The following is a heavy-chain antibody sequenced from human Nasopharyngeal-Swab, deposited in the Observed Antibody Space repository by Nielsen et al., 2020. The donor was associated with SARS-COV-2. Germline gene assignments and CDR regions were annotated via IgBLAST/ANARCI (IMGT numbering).Heavy chain of an antibody. CDR3: ARVYYGSGRS. J-gene: IGHJ4*02. D-gene: IGHD3-10*01. CDR1: GFTVSSNY. V-gene: IGHV3-66*01. CDR2: IYSGGST. Sequence: GESLKISCAASGFTVSSNYMSWVRQAPGKGLEWVSVIYSGGSTYYADSVKGRFTISRDNSKNTLYLQMNSLRAEDTAVYYCARVYYGSGRSWGQGTLVTVSS.